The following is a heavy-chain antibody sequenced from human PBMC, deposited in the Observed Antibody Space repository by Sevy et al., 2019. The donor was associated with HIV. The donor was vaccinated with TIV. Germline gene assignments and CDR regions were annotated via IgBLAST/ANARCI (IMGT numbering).Heavy chain of an antibody. CDR1: GFTFSSYA. CDR3: ARGLRYFDWLPPQADAFDI. Sequence: GGSLRLSCAASGFTFSSYAVHWVRQAPGKGLEYVSAISSNGGSTYYANSVKGRFTISRDNSKNTLYLQMGSLRAEDMAVYYCARGLRYFDWLPPQADAFDIWGQGTMVTVSS. J-gene: IGHJ3*02. V-gene: IGHV3-64*01. D-gene: IGHD3-9*01. CDR2: ISSNGGST.